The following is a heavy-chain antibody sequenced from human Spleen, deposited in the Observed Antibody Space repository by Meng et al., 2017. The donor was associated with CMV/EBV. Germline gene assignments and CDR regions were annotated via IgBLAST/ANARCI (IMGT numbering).Heavy chain of an antibody. CDR2: IYWDDDK. CDR3: AHRQKAAAGPRFDY. D-gene: IGHD6-13*01. J-gene: IGHJ4*02. Sequence: ITLKEPGPSLGNPRQSLTLPCTFSGFSLSSSGVVVGWFRQATGKAPEWLALIYWDDDKRYSPSLKSRLTITKDTSKNQVVLTMTNMDPVDTATYYCAHRQKAAAGPRFDYWGQGTLVTVSS. V-gene: IGHV2-5*02. CDR1: GFSLSSSGVV.